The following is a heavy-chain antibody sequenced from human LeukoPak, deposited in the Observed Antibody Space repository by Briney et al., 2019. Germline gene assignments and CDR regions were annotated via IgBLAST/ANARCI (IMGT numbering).Heavy chain of an antibody. Sequence: SVKVSCKASGGTFSSYAISWVRQAPGQGLEWMGGIIPIFGTANYAQKFQGRVTITADESTSTAYMELSSLRSEDTAVYYCARVSEKLHCSSTSCLEVLQYWGQGTLVTVSS. V-gene: IGHV1-69*01. CDR1: GGTFSSYA. D-gene: IGHD2-2*01. J-gene: IGHJ4*02. CDR3: ARVSEKLHCSSTSCLEVLQY. CDR2: IIPIFGTA.